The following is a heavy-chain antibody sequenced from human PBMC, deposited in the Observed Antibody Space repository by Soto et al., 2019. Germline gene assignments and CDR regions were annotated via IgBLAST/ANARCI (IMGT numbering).Heavy chain of an antibody. CDR2: IYYSGST. CDR1: GGSISSGGYY. CDR3: ARSFEPIVVVPAAMLGWFDP. V-gene: IGHV4-31*03. Sequence: QVQLQESGPGLVKPSQTLSLTCTVSGGSISSGGYYWSWIRQHPGKGLEWLGYIYYSGSTYYNPSLKSRVTISVDTSKNQFSLKLSSVTAADTAVYYCARSFEPIVVVPAAMLGWFDPWGQGTLVTVSS. D-gene: IGHD2-2*01. J-gene: IGHJ5*02.